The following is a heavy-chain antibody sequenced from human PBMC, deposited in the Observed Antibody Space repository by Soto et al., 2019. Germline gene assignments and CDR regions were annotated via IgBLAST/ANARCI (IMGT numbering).Heavy chain of an antibody. CDR2: IHYSGST. Sequence: SETLSLNCTVSGVSVRSDGYYWTWIRQPPGKGLEWIGYIHYSGSTNYNPSLKSRVTISVDTSKNQFSLKLSSVSAADTAIYYCVDWYTSSWYKLDYWGQGNLVTVSS. CDR3: VDWYTSSWYKLDY. D-gene: IGHD6-13*01. V-gene: IGHV4-61*08. CDR1: GVSVRSDGYY. J-gene: IGHJ4*02.